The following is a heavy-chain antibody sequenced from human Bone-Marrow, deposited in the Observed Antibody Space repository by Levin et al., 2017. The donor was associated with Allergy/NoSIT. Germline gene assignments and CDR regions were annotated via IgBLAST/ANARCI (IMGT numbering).Heavy chain of an antibody. CDR1: GFTFVDNV. V-gene: IGHV3-49*03. D-gene: IGHD1-1*01. CDR2: IRSEAYGGTT. J-gene: IGHJ4*02. CDR3: TPAMGGTEAY. Sequence: GGSLRLSCTASGFTFVDNVMTWFRQAPGKGLEWVGFIRSEAYGGTTEYAASVRGRFLISRDDSKSIAYLQMDSLRPEDTGVYYCTPAMGGTEAYWGQGSLVTVSS.